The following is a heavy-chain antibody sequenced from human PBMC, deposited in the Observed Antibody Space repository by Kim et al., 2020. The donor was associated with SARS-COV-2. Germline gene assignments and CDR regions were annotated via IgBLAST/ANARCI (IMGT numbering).Heavy chain of an antibody. CDR3: ARHPRKQLWLPGWFDP. J-gene: IGHJ5*02. CDR2: IYYSGST. Sequence: SETLSLTCTVSGGSISSSSYYWGWIRQPPGKGLEWIGSIYYSGSTYYNPSLKSRVTISVDTSKNQFSLKLSSVTAADTAVYYCARHPRKQLWLPGWFDPWGQGTLVTVSS. CDR1: GGSISSSSYY. V-gene: IGHV4-39*01. D-gene: IGHD5-18*01.